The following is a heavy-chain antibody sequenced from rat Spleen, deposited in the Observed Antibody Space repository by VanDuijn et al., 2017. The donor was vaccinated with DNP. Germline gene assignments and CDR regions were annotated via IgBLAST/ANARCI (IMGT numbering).Heavy chain of an antibody. V-gene: IGHV5-7*01. CDR1: GFTFSDYN. CDR3: ATPAY. Sequence: EVHLVVSGGGLVQPARSLKLSCTASGFTFSDYNMAWVRQAPKKGLEWVATISYDGSSTTYRHSVKGRFTVSRDNAKITLYLQRDSQRPEDTATYYCATPAYWGQGVMVTVSS. CDR2: ISYDGSST. J-gene: IGHJ2*01.